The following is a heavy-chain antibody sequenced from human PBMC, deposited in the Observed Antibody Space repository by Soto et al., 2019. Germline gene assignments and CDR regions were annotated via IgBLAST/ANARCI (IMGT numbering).Heavy chain of an antibody. CDR2: ISWNGDSS. D-gene: IGHD1-26*01. V-gene: IGHV3-9*01. CDR3: AKTTYIRVGVTHIAF. J-gene: IGHJ4*02. Sequence: QPWGSLRLSCAASGFSFDDYAMHWVRQAPGKGLEWVSGISWNGDSSGYADAVKGRFTISRDNAKNSLFLQMNSLRADDTALYFCAKTTYIRVGVTHIAFWGGGTLVTVSS. CDR1: GFSFDDYA.